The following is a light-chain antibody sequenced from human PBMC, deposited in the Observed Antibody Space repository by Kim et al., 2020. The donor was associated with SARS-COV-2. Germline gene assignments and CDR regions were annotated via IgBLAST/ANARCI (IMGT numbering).Light chain of an antibody. CDR1: QSVSNN. J-gene: IGKJ4*01. CDR2: GAS. V-gene: IGKV3-15*01. CDR3: QQYNDWPLIT. Sequence: IVMTQSPATLSVSPGEGVTLSCRADQSVSNNLAWYQQQPGRAPRLLIHGASTRAAGIPARFSGSGSGTEFTLTISSLQSEDSAVYYCQQYNDWPLITFGGGTKVDIK.